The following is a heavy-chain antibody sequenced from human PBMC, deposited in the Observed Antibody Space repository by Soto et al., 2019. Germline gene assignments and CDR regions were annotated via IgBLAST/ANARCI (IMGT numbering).Heavy chain of an antibody. V-gene: IGHV1-18*01. CDR3: ARDRRAAAEYYYYYGMDV. J-gene: IGHJ6*02. D-gene: IGHD6-13*01. CDR2: ISAYNGNT. Sequence: VASVKVSCKASGYTFTSYGISWVRQAPGQGLEWMGWISAYNGNTNYAQKLQGRVTMTTDTSTSTAYMELRSLRSDDTAVYYCARDRRAAAEYYYYYGMDVWGQGTTVTVSS. CDR1: GYTFTSYG.